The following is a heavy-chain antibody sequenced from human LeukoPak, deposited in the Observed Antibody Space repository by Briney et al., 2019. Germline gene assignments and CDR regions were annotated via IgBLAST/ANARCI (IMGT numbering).Heavy chain of an antibody. CDR2: ISGSGSTT. CDR1: GFTFSSYA. V-gene: IGHV3-23*01. D-gene: IGHD3-10*01. CDR3: AKVGDYYGSGKYSNLDY. J-gene: IGHJ4*02. Sequence: GGSLRLSCAASGFTFSSYAMSWVRQAPGKGLEWVSAISGSGSTTYYADSVKGRFTISRDNSKNTLYLQMSSLRAEDTAVYYCAKVGDYYGSGKYSNLDYWGQGTLVTVSS.